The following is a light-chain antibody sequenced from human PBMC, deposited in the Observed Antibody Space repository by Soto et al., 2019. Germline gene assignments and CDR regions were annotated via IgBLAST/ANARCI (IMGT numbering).Light chain of an antibody. CDR2: DVS. CDR3: SSYTSSSTVV. Sequence: QSVLTQPASVSGSPGQSITISCTGTSRDVGGYNYVSWYQQHPGKAPKLMIYDVSNRPSGVSNRFSGSKSGNTASLTISGLPAEDEADYYCSSYTSSSTVVFGGGTKVTVL. J-gene: IGLJ2*01. CDR1: SRDVGGYNY. V-gene: IGLV2-14*01.